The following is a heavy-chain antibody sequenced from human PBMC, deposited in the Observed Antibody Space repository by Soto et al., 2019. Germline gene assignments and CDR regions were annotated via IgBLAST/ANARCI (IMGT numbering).Heavy chain of an antibody. D-gene: IGHD3-3*01. V-gene: IGHV3-74*01. Sequence: EVQLAESGGGFVEPGGSLRLSCVVSGFSLSRAWMDWVRQGPGKGLVWVSRINKDATTTYADSVKGRFTISRDTAKNTLYLQMNSLRAEDTALYYCARADFWSFAWGQGTLVTVSS. CDR2: INKDATT. J-gene: IGHJ5*02. CDR1: GFSLSRAW. CDR3: ARADFWSFA.